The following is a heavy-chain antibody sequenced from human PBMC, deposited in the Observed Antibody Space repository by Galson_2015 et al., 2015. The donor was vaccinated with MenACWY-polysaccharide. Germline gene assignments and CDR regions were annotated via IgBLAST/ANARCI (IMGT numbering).Heavy chain of an antibody. CDR1: GYTFTDSY. D-gene: IGHD1-1*01. V-gene: IGHV1-2*04. Sequence: SVKVSCKASGYTFTDSYVHWVRQAPGEGLQWMGWINPKSGATNYAQNFQGWVTMTRDTSITTAYMELSRLTSDDTAVYYCAREERSTTRCSLYSWGQGSLVAVSS. J-gene: IGHJ4*02. CDR2: INPKSGAT. CDR3: AREERSTTRCSLYS.